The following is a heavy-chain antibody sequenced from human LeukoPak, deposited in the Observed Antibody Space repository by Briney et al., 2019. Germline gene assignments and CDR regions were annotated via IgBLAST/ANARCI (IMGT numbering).Heavy chain of an antibody. CDR2: IYYSGST. V-gene: IGHV4-30-4*01. D-gene: IGHD4-11*01. CDR3: ARGFSNYVLWRLNWFDP. Sequence: KASETLSLTCTVSGGSISSGDYYWSWIRQPPGKGLEWIGYIYYSGSTYYNPSLKSRVTISVDTSKNQFSLKLSSVTAADTAVYYCARGFSNYVLWRLNWFDPWGQGTLVTVSS. CDR1: GGSISSGDYY. J-gene: IGHJ5*02.